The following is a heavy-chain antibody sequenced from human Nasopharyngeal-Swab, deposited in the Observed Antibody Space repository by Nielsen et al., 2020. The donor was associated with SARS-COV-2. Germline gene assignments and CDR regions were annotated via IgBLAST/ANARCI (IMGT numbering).Heavy chain of an antibody. CDR3: TTDFYFDY. J-gene: IGHJ4*02. Sequence: GESLKISCAASGFIFSASAIHWVRQASGKGLEWVGRIGDKEHNYATTYGASVQGRFTISRDDSKNTASLQMDSLKTEDTALYYCTTDFYFDYWGQGTMVTVSS. CDR1: GFIFSASA. V-gene: IGHV3-73*01. CDR2: IGDKEHNYAT.